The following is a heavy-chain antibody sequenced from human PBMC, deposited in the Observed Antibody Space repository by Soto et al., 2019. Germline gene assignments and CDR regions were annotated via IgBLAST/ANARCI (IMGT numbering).Heavy chain of an antibody. D-gene: IGHD3-22*01. CDR1: GYTFNSFG. Sequence: QVHLEQSGAEVRKPGASVKVSCKASGYTFNSFGINWVPQAPGQGLEWLGWISAYNGNTNYAQKFHGRVTMTADTSTTTAYLELTSLRSDDTAVYYCAREFQYDSGGFHELYFWGQGTLVTVSS. J-gene: IGHJ4*02. CDR3: AREFQYDSGGFHELYF. CDR2: ISAYNGNT. V-gene: IGHV1-18*04.